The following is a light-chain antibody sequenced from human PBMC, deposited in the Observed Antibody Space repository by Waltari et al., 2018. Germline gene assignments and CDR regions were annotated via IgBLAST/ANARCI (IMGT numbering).Light chain of an antibody. CDR3: QQYANLPLT. CDR2: DAS. CDR1: QDIRKN. Sequence: DIQMTQSPSSLSASVGDRVTITCQASQDIRKNLNWFQQKPGKAPQVLIFDASNSQAAVPSRFSGSASGTDFAFTIGSLQPEEIGTYYCQQYANLPLTFGGGTRVEIK. J-gene: IGKJ4*01. V-gene: IGKV1-33*01.